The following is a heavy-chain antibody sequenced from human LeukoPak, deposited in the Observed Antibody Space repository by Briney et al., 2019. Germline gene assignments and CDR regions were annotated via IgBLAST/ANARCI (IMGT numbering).Heavy chain of an antibody. V-gene: IGHV3-33*01. CDR1: GFTFSSYG. J-gene: IGHJ4*02. D-gene: IGHD4-17*01. CDR3: ARDVWNGDYVFDY. Sequence: GGSLRLSCAAFGFTFSSYGMHWVRQAPGKGLEWVAVIWYDGSNKYYADSVKGRFTISRDNSKNTLYLQMNSLRAEDTAVYYCARDVWNGDYVFDYWGQGTLVTVSS. CDR2: IWYDGSNK.